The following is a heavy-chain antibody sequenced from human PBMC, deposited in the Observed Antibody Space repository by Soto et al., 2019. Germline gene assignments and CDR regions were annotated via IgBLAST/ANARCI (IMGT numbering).Heavy chain of an antibody. CDR3: TRDPRNYYDSSGSANWFDP. CDR1: GFTFSGSA. CDR2: IRSKTNSYAT. V-gene: IGHV3-73*02. J-gene: IGHJ5*02. Sequence: EVQLVESGGGLVQPGGSLKLSCAASAASGFTFSGSAMHWVRQASGKGLEWVGRIRSKTNSYATAHAASVKGRFTISRDDSKNTAYLQMNSLKTEDTAVYYCTRDPRNYYDSSGSANWFDPWGQGTLVTVSS. D-gene: IGHD3-22*01.